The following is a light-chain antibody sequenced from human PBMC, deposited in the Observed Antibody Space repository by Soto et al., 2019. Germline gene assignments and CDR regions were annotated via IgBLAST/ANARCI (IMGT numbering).Light chain of an antibody. V-gene: IGKV1-39*01. Sequence: DIQMTQSPSSLYASMGDRVTLTCRASQSIGKYLTWYQHKPGKPPGLLIYGASTLQIGVPSRFSGDGYGTDFTLTISTLQPEDFATYYCQQTHSAPLSFGGGTGVEVK. CDR1: QSIGKY. CDR3: QQTHSAPLS. CDR2: GAS. J-gene: IGKJ4*01.